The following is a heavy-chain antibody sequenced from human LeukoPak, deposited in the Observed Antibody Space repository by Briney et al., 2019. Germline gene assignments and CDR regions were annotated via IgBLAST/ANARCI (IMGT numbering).Heavy chain of an antibody. CDR2: ISYDGSNK. CDR1: GFTFSSYG. J-gene: IGHJ4*02. V-gene: IGHV3-30*18. Sequence: GRSLRLSCAASGFTFSSYGMHWVRQAPGKGLEWVAVISYDGSNKYYADSVKGRFTISRDNSKNTLYLQMNSLRAEDTAVYYCAKAGVYDILTGYLYYFDYWGQGTLVTVSS. D-gene: IGHD3-9*01. CDR3: AKAGVYDILTGYLYYFDY.